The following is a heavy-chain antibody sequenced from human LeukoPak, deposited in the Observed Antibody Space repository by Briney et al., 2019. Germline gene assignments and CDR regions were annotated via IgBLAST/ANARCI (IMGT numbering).Heavy chain of an antibody. CDR3: ARDRYVGLLNTMDY. CDR2: IIPIFGTA. Sequence: GSSVKVSCKASGGTFSSYAISWVRQAPGQGLEWMGGIIPIFGTANYAQKFQGRVTITTDESTSTAYMELSSLRSEDTAVYYCARDRYVGLLNTMDYWGQGTLVTVSS. V-gene: IGHV1-69*05. J-gene: IGHJ4*02. D-gene: IGHD1-26*01. CDR1: GGTFSSYA.